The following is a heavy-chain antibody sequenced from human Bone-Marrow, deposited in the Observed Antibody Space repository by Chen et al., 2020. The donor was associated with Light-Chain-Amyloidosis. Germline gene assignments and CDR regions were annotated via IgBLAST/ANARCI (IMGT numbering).Heavy chain of an antibody. J-gene: IGHJ4*02. V-gene: IGHV4-34*01. Sequence: VQLQQWGAGLLKPSETLSLTCAVYGGSFSAYYWSWVRQPPGKGLEWIGEVTHTGSTSYNPSVESRVTMSLDSSKNQFSLKLTSVTAADTAVYYCARNGHYSIDSWGQGTLVTVSS. D-gene: IGHD2-15*01. CDR2: VTHTGST. CDR3: ARNGHYSIDS. CDR1: GGSFSAYY.